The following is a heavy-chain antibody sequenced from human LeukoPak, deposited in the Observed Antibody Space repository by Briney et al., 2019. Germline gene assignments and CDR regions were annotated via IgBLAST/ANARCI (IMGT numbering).Heavy chain of an antibody. CDR1: GGSISSYY. CDR2: IYYSGST. J-gene: IGHJ5*02. CDR3: ARQLGILMPGNWFDP. D-gene: IGHD6-13*01. V-gene: IGHV4-59*08. Sequence: PSETLSLTCTVSGGSISSYYWSWIRQPPGKGLEWIGYIYYSGSTNYNPSLKSRVTISVDTSKNQFSLKLSSVTAADTAVYYCARQLGILMPGNWFDPWGQGTLVTVSS.